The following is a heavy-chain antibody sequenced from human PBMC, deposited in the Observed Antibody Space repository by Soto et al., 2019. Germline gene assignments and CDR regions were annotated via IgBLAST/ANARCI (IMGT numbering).Heavy chain of an antibody. D-gene: IGHD3-16*02. CDR1: GGSFSGYY. CDR3: ARTLAFGGVIVRDFDY. V-gene: IGHV4-34*01. CDR2: INHSGST. Sequence: SETLSLTCAVYGGSFSGYYWSWIRQPPGKGLEWIGEINHSGSTNYNPSLKSRVTISVDTSKNQFSLKLSSVTAADTAVYYCARTLAFGGVIVRDFDYWGQGTLVTVSS. J-gene: IGHJ4*02.